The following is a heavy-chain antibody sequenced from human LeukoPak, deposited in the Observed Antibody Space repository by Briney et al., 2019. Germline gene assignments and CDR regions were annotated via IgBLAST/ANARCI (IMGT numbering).Heavy chain of an antibody. CDR2: IYPGDSDT. CDR1: GYSFTTYW. D-gene: IGHD3-22*01. Sequence: GESLKISCKGSGYSFTTYWIGWVRQMPGKGLEWMGIIYPGDSDTRYSPSFQGQVTFSADKSISTAYLQWTSLKASDTAIYYCARMGYDYYFDYWGQGTLATVSS. CDR3: ARMGYDYYFDY. V-gene: IGHV5-51*01. J-gene: IGHJ4*02.